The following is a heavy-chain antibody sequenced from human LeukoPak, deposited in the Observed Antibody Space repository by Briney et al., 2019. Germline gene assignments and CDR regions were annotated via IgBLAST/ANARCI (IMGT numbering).Heavy chain of an antibody. CDR1: GYTFRTYW. CDR2: INPGDSDT. V-gene: IGHV5-51*01. Sequence: GESLQISCKGSGYTFRTYWIAWVRQMPGKGVEWMGIINPGDSDTRYSPSFQGQVTISTDESTTTAYLQWSSLKASDTAMYYCARHRAAGGSYYYGADVWGQGTTVTVSS. CDR3: ARHRAAGGSYYYGADV. D-gene: IGHD6-13*01. J-gene: IGHJ6*02.